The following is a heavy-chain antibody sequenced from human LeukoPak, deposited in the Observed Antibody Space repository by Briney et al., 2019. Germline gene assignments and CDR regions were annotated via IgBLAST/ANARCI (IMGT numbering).Heavy chain of an antibody. J-gene: IGHJ4*02. CDR3: ATLSSWYEDRAFDY. CDR1: GYTLTELF. V-gene: IGHV1-24*01. D-gene: IGHD6-13*01. Sequence: GASVKVSCKVSGYTLTELFMHWVRQAPGKGLEWMGGFDPEDGETIYAQKFQGRVTMTEDTSTDTAYMELSSLRSEDTAVYYCATLSSWYEDRAFDYWGQGTLVTVSS. CDR2: FDPEDGET.